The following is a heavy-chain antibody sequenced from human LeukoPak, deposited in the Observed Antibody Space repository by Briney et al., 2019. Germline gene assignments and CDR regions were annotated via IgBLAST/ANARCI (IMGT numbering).Heavy chain of an antibody. V-gene: IGHV3-15*01. D-gene: IGHD3-16*01. CDR1: GFIFNKAW. CDR2: IKPKTDDGTT. CDR3: TSPLNLLLGELLGY. J-gene: IGHJ4*02. Sequence: GGSLRLSCAASGFIFNKAWMAWVRQAPGKGLEWVGHIKPKTDDGTTDYAGPVKGRFTISRDDSRDTLYLQMNSLNTEDTAVYFCTSPLNLLLGELLGYWGQGTLVTVSS.